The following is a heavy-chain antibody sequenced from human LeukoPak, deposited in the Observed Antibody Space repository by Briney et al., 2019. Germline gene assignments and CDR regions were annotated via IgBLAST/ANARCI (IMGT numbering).Heavy chain of an antibody. V-gene: IGHV4-61*01. CDR1: GGSVSSGSYY. CDR3: AATHSRGADFDY. D-gene: IGHD3-22*01. J-gene: IGHJ4*02. Sequence: PSETLSLTCTVSGGSVSSGSYYWSWIRQPPGKGLEWIGYIYYSGSTNYNPSLKSRVTISVDTSKNQFSLKLSSVTAADTAVYYCAATHSRGADFDYWGQGTLVTVSS. CDR2: IYYSGST.